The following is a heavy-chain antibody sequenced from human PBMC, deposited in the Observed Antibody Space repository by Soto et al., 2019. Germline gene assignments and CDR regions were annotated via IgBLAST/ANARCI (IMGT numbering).Heavy chain of an antibody. CDR2: INPSSGDT. CDR1: GYTFTGYY. Sequence: ASVKVSCKASGYTFTGYYLHWVRRAPGQGLQWVGWINPSSGDTNYTQKFQGRVTMTRDTAISTVYMELSSLRSDDTAVYYCARVLAPSFDYWTGFDYCGQRSLVTVSS. CDR3: ARVLAPSFDYWTGFDY. V-gene: IGHV1-2*02. J-gene: IGHJ4*02. D-gene: IGHD3-3*01.